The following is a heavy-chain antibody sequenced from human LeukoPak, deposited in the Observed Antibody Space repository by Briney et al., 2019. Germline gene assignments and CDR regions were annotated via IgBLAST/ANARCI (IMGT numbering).Heavy chain of an antibody. CDR3: ARRGNDILTGDNWFDP. V-gene: IGHV5-51*01. J-gene: IGHJ5*02. D-gene: IGHD3-9*01. CDR2: IYPGDSDT. Sequence: KSGESLKISCKGSGYSFTSYWIGWVRQLPGKGPEWMGIIYPGDSDTRYSPSFQGQVTISADKSISTAYLQWSSLKASDTAMYYCARRGNDILTGDNWFDPWGQGTLVTVSS. CDR1: GYSFTSYW.